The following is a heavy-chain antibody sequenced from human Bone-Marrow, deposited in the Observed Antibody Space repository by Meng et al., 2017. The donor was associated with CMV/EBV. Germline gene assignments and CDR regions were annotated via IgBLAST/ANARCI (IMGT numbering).Heavy chain of an antibody. D-gene: IGHD1-26*01. CDR2: INPDGSST. V-gene: IGHV3-74*01. J-gene: IGHJ4*02. Sequence: SCAASGSTFSSDWMHWVRQAPGKGLVWVSRINPDGSSTNYADSVKGRFTISRDNARSTLYLQMNNLRAEDTALYYCAKDRRYQSHFDHWGQGTLVTVSS. CDR3: AKDRRYQSHFDH. CDR1: GSTFSSDW.